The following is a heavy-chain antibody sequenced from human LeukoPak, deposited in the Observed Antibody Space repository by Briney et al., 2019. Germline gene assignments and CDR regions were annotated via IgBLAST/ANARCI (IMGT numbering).Heavy chain of an antibody. CDR1: GFTFSSYG. V-gene: IGHV3-30*18. CDR2: ISYDGSNK. J-gene: IGHJ5*02. CDR3: AKNGIRQTYYDFWSGYSNWFDP. Sequence: GGSLRLSCAASGFTFSSYGMHWVRQAPGKGLEWVAVISYDGSNKYYAVSVKGRFTISRDNSKNTLYLQMNSLRAEDTAVYYCAKNGIRQTYYDFWSGYSNWFDPWGQGTLVTVSS. D-gene: IGHD3-3*01.